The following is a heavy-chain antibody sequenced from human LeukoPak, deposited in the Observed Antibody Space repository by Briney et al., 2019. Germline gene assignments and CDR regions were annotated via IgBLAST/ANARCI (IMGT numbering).Heavy chain of an antibody. V-gene: IGHV3-48*01. CDR1: GFTFSSYS. Sequence: GGSLRLSCASSGFTFSSYSMNWVRQAPGKGLEWVSYISSSSSTIYYADSVKGRFTISRDNAKNSLYLQMNSLRAEDTAVYYCAREDYDFWSGYFASFYYYYYMDVWGKGTTVTVSS. D-gene: IGHD3-3*01. CDR3: AREDYDFWSGYFASFYYYYYMDV. J-gene: IGHJ6*03. CDR2: ISSSSSTI.